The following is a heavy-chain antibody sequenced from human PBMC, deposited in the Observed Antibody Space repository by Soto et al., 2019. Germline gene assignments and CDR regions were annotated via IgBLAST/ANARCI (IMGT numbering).Heavy chain of an antibody. J-gene: IGHJ4*02. CDR3: ARDNNWSLDY. Sequence: SLRLSCAASGFTFSKHWMHWVRQAPGKGLVWVSHIKTDGSFTRDADSVKGRFTISGDNARNTLYLQMNSLRAEDTAVYYCARDNNWSLDYWGQGTLVTVSS. D-gene: IGHD1-1*01. CDR1: GFTFSKHW. CDR2: IKTDGSFT. V-gene: IGHV3-74*01.